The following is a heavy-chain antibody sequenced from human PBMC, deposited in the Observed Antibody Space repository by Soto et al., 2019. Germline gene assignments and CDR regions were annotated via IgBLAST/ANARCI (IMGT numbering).Heavy chain of an antibody. V-gene: IGHV1-2*04. Sequence: QVQLVQSGAEVKKPGASVKVSCKASGYTFTGYYMHWVRQAPGQGLEWMGWINPNSGGTNYAQKFQGWVTMTRDTXIXKXXMQLSRLRSEDTAVYYCARAAAAEPVLADYYGMDVWGQGTTVTVSS. CDR1: GYTFTGYY. CDR3: ARAAAAEPVLADYYGMDV. CDR2: INPNSGGT. J-gene: IGHJ6*01. D-gene: IGHD6-13*01.